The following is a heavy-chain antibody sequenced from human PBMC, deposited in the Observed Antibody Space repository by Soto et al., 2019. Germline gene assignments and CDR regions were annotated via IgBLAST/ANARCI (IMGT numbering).Heavy chain of an antibody. CDR1: GFTFSSYA. J-gene: IGHJ6*02. CDR2: ISYDGRNK. V-gene: IGHV3-30*18. Sequence: GGSLRLSCAASGFTFSSYAMHWVRQAPGKGLEWVAVISYDGRNKYYADSVKGRFTISRDNSKNTLYLQMSSLRAEDTAVYYCVKDGSSGWPYYYGMDVWGQGTTVTVSS. D-gene: IGHD6-19*01. CDR3: VKDGSSGWPYYYGMDV.